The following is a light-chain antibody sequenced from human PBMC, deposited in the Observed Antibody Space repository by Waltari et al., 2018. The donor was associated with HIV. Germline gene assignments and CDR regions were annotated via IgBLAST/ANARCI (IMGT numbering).Light chain of an antibody. CDR2: GAS. J-gene: IGKJ1*01. Sequence: ILMTQSPVTLSVSPGETATLSCRASRNIRGNLAWYQQKPGQAPSLVIYGASSRPADIPARFSGRGSGTEFSLTITSLQAEDCAVYYCQQYLDWPAWTFGQGTKVEV. CDR3: QQYLDWPAWT. V-gene: IGKV3D-15*01. CDR1: RNIRGN.